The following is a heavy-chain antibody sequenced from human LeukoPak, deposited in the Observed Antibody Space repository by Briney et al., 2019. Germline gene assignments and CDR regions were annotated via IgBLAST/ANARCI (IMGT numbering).Heavy chain of an antibody. CDR2: INPNSGGT. V-gene: IGHV1-2*02. J-gene: IGHJ5*02. CDR1: GYTFTGYY. Sequence: ASVKVSCKASGYTFTGYYMHWVRQAPGQGLEWMGWINPNSGGTNYAQKFQGRVTMTRDTSISTAYMELSRLRSDDTAAYYCARGKFWSGFRRFDPWGQGTLVTVSS. D-gene: IGHD3-3*01. CDR3: ARGKFWSGFRRFDP.